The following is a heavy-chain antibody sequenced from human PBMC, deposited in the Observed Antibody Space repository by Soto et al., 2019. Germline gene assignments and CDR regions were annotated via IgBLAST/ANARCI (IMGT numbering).Heavy chain of an antibody. V-gene: IGHV3-33*01. CDR1: GFTFSSYG. CDR2: IWYDGINK. CDR3: PRADKNLIADV. Sequence: PGGSLRLSCAASGFTFSSYGMHWVRQAPGKGLEWVAVIWYDGINKYYADSVKGRFTISRDNSKKKLYLQMNSLRAEDTAVYYCPRADKNLIADVWGQGTTVTVSS. D-gene: IGHD3-22*01. J-gene: IGHJ6*02.